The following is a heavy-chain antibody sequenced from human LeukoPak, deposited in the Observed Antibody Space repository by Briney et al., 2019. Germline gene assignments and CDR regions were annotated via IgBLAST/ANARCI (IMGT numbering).Heavy chain of an antibody. CDR3: ATQASTSTTVTTFDY. D-gene: IGHD4-17*01. V-gene: IGHV1-24*01. J-gene: IGHJ4*02. CDR2: FDPEDGET. CDR1: GYTLTELS. Sequence: GASVKVSCKVSGYTLTELSMHWVRQAPGKGLEWMGGFDPEDGETIYAQKLQGRVTMNEDTSTDTAYMELSSLRSEDTAVYYCATQASTSTTVTTFDYWGQGTLVTVSS.